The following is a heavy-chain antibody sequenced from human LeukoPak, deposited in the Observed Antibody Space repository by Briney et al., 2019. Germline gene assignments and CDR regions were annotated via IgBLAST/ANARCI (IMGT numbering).Heavy chain of an antibody. CDR2: MNPNSGNT. CDR3: ARESYSSSWYRYYYYMDV. Sequence: EASVKVSCKSSGYTFTDYYVHWVRQATGQGLEWMGWMNPNSGNTGYAQKFQGRVTITRNTSISTAYMELSSLRSEDTAVYYCARESYSSSWYRYYYYMDVWGKGTTVTVSS. J-gene: IGHJ6*03. V-gene: IGHV1-8*03. CDR1: GYTFTDYY. D-gene: IGHD6-13*01.